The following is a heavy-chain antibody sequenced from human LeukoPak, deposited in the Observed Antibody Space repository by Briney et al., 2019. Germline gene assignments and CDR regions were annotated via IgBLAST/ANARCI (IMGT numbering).Heavy chain of an antibody. CDR1: GGSISSSSDY. Sequence: SETLSLTCTVSGGSISSSSDYWGWIRQPPGKGLEWIGSIYYSGSTYYNPSLKSRVTISVDTSKNQFSLKLSSVTAADTAVYYCARHREGQEFDYWGQGTLVTVSS. D-gene: IGHD1-26*01. J-gene: IGHJ4*02. CDR3: ARHREGQEFDY. CDR2: IYYSGST. V-gene: IGHV4-39*01.